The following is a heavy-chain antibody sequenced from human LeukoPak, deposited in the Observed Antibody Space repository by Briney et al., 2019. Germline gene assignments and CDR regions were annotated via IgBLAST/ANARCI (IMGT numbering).Heavy chain of an antibody. CDR3: ARSTPAAVVINEFDS. CDR2: ISWNGGNT. V-gene: IGHV3-20*04. CDR1: GFTFDDYG. D-gene: IGHD3-22*01. J-gene: IGHJ4*02. Sequence: PGGSLRLSCAASGFTFDDYGMSWVRQPPGKGLEWASGISWNGGNTGYADSVRGRFIISRDNAKNSLYLQMNSLRAEDTAFYYCARSTPAAVVINEFDSWGRGTLVTVSS.